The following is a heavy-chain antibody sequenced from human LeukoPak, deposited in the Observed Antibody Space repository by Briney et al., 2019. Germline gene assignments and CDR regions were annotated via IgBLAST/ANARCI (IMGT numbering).Heavy chain of an antibody. D-gene: IGHD2-15*01. CDR3: AKNGNRGAYCSGGSCYPYYYYYMDV. J-gene: IGHJ6*03. CDR2: ISASGGTT. V-gene: IGHV3-23*01. CDR1: GFTFSSYG. Sequence: PGGTLRLSCAASGFTFSSYGISWVRQAPGKGLEWVSAISASGGTTYYADSVKGHFTISRDNSKNTLYLQINSLSAEDTAVYYCAKNGNRGAYCSGGSCYPYYYYYMDVWGKGTTVTISS.